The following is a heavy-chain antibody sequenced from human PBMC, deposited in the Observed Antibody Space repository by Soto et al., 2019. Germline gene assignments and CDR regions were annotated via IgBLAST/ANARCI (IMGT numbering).Heavy chain of an antibody. Sequence: EVQLVESGGGLVQPGRSLRLSCAASGFTVDDYAMHWVRQAPGKGLEWVSGISWNSETIDYADSVKGRFTISRDNAKSSLFLQMNSLRPDDTALYESAKDMKWGGMTTIHYFDSWGQGTLVTVSS. V-gene: IGHV3-9*01. CDR2: ISWNSETI. J-gene: IGHJ4*02. CDR1: GFTVDDYA. D-gene: IGHD4-17*01. CDR3: AKDMKWGGMTTIHYFDS.